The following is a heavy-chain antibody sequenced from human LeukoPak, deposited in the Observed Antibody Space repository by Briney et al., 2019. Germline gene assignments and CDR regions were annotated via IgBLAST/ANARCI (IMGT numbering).Heavy chain of an antibody. CDR3: GRGKSPAAVDD. CDR2: ISSDGSDI. CDR1: GFIFSNYY. V-gene: IGHV3-74*01. Sequence: GRSLRLSCAASGFIFSNYYMHWVRQPPGKWLVWVSHISSDGSDINYADSVKGRFTISRDNAKNTLYLQMNSLRVEDTALYYCGRGKSPAAVDDWGQGTLVTVPS. J-gene: IGHJ4*02. D-gene: IGHD2-2*01.